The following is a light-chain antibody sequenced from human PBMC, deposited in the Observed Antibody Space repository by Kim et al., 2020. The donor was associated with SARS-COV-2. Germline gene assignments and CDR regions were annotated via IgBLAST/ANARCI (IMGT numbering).Light chain of an antibody. V-gene: IGLV1-47*01. CDR3: AAWDDILSGRV. Sequence: GQRVTFSCSGSSSNIGSNYVYWYQQLPGTAPKLLIYRNNQRPSGVPDRFSGSKSGTSASLAISGLRSEDEADYYCAAWDDILSGRVFGGGTQLTVL. J-gene: IGLJ3*02. CDR2: RNN. CDR1: SSNIGSNY.